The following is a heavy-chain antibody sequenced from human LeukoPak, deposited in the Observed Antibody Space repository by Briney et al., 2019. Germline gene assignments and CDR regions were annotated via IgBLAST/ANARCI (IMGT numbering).Heavy chain of an antibody. D-gene: IGHD2-15*01. CDR3: ARVDGSPDY. CDR1: GGSISSSSYY. Sequence: SETLSLTCTVSGGSISSSSYYWGWIRQPPGKGLEWIGSIFHTGSTYYNPSLKSRVTISVDKSKNQFSLKLSSVTAADTAVYYCARVDGSPDYWGQGTLVTVSS. J-gene: IGHJ4*02. V-gene: IGHV4-39*07. CDR2: IFHTGST.